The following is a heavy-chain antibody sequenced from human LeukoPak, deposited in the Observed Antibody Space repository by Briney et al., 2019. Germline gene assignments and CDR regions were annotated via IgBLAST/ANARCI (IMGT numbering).Heavy chain of an antibody. V-gene: IGHV5-51*01. J-gene: IGHJ6*02. CDR3: ARRGTVVTGYYYYGMDV. CDR2: IYPGDSDT. D-gene: IGHD4-23*01. CDR1: GYSFTNYW. Sequence: GESLKISCKGSGYSFTNYWIGWVRQMPGKGLEWMGIIYPGDSDTRYSPSFQGQVTISADKSISTAYLQWSSLKASDTAMYYCARRGTVVTGYYYYGMDVWGQGTTVTVSS.